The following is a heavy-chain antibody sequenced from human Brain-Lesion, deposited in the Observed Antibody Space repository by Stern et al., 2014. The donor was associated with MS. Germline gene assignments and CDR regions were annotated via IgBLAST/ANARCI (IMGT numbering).Heavy chain of an antibody. CDR2: ISWNSGSI. CDR1: GFTFDGYA. CDR3: AKDGAGYYYDSSGAFDI. Sequence: EVQLVESGGGLVQPGRSLRLSCAASGFTFDGYAMHWVRQAPGKGLEWVSGISWNSGSIGYADSVKGRFTISRDNAKNSLYLQMNSLRAEDTALYYCAKDGAGYYYDSSGAFDIWGQGTMVTVSS. V-gene: IGHV3-9*01. D-gene: IGHD3-22*01. J-gene: IGHJ3*02.